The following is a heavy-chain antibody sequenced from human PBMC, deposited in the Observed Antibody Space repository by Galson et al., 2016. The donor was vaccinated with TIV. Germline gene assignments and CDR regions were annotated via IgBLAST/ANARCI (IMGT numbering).Heavy chain of an antibody. Sequence: SVKVSCKASGYRFIGYYIHWVRQAPGRGPEWMGCINPGNGDTKYAQIFQGSVTLTWDTSVSTAYMELTSLRFDDTAVYFCAKESDWGVAEFDFWGQGTPVSVSS. J-gene: IGHJ4*02. V-gene: IGHV1-2*02. CDR3: AKESDWGVAEFDF. D-gene: IGHD2-21*01. CDR2: INPGNGDT. CDR1: GYRFIGYY.